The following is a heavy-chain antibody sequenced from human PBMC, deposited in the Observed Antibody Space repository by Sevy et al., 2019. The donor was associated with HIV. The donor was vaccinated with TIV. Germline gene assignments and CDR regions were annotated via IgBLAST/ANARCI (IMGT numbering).Heavy chain of an antibody. J-gene: IGHJ4*02. D-gene: IGHD6-13*01. V-gene: IGHV3-11*06. CDR1: GFTFSDYY. CDR2: ISSGSSYT. Sequence: GGSLKLSCAASGFTFSDYYMSWIRQAPGKGLEWVLYISSGSSYTNYADSVKGRFTICRDNAGNSLYLQMNCLRAEDTAAYYCAKDSGVYSSSHFDYWGQGIRVTVSS. CDR3: AKDSGVYSSSHFDY.